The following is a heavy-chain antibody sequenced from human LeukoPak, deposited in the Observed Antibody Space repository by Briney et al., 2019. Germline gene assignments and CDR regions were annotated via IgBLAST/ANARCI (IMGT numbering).Heavy chain of an antibody. Sequence: GGSLRLSCAASGFTFRSYAMSWVRQAPGKGLEWVSAISGSGGSTYYADSVKGRFTISRDNSKNTLYLQMNSLRAEDTAVYYCAKAGSYSFLNYYYGMDVWGQGTTVTVSS. CDR3: AKAGSYSFLNYYYGMDV. CDR1: GFTFRSYA. V-gene: IGHV3-23*01. CDR2: ISGSGGST. J-gene: IGHJ6*02. D-gene: IGHD1-26*01.